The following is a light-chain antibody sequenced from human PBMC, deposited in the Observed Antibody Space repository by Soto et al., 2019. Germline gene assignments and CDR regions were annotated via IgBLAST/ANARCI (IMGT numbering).Light chain of an antibody. V-gene: IGKV3-15*01. CDR3: QQYNNWPPRAWT. CDR2: GAS. J-gene: IGKJ1*01. CDR1: QSVSSN. Sequence: EIVMTQSPATLSVSPGERATLSCRASQSVSSNLAWYQQKPGQAPRLLIYGASTRATGIPARFSGSGSGTEFTLTINSLQSDDFVVYYCQQYNNWPPRAWTFGQGTKVEI.